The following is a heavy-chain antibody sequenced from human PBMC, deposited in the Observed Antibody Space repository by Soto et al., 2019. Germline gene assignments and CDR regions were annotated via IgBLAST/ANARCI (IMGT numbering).Heavy chain of an antibody. CDR1: GYTFRSYG. Sequence: ASVKVSCKASGYTFRSYGISWVRQAPGQGLKWMGWISGYNGNTHYSQKFQGKVTMTTDTSTSTAYMELRNLRSDDTAVYYCAKADSNYAGRFSYYYMDVWGTGTMVTVSS. D-gene: IGHD4-4*01. V-gene: IGHV1-18*01. CDR3: AKADSNYAGRFSYYYMDV. J-gene: IGHJ6*03. CDR2: ISGYNGNT.